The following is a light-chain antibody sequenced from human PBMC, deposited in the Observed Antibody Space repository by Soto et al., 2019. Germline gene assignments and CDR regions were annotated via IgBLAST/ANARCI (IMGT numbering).Light chain of an antibody. CDR2: AAS. J-gene: IGKJ2*01. V-gene: IGKV1-9*01. Sequence: IQLTQSPSSLYASVGDRVTITCRASQGISSYLAWYQQKPGKAPKLLIYAASTLESGVPSRFSSRGSGTDFPLTSTGLQPEDFEAYYCQRLNRFGQGAKVDLK. CDR1: QGISSY. CDR3: QRLNR.